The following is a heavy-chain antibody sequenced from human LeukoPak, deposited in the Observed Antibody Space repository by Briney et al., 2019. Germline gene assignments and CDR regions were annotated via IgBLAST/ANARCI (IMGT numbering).Heavy chain of an antibody. V-gene: IGHV1-2*02. J-gene: IGHJ4*02. D-gene: IGHD1-26*01. CDR1: GYTFTGYY. CDR3: ARDQVAATSAHNFDY. Sequence: ASVKVSCKASGYTFTGYYLHWVRQAPGQGLEWMGWINPHSGVTTFPQKFQGRVTMTMDTSISITYMELNRLRSDDTAVYYCARDQVAATSAHNFDYWGQGTLVTVSS. CDR2: INPHSGVT.